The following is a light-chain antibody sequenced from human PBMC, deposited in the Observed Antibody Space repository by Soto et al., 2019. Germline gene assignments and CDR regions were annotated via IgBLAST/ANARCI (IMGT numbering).Light chain of an antibody. J-gene: IGKJ1*01. CDR1: QTISRW. CDR2: TAS. Sequence: IRMTQSPSSFSASTGDTVTITCRASQTISRWLAWYQQKPGQAPRLLIYTASTLESGVPSRFSASGSGTEFTLTISSLHPDDFATYYCQEYNNYWTFGQGTKVDIK. V-gene: IGKV1-5*01. CDR3: QEYNNYWT.